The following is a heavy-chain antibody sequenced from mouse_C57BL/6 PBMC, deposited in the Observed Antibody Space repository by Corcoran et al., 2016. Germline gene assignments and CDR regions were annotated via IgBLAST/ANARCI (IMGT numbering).Heavy chain of an antibody. V-gene: IGHV9-3*01. D-gene: IGHD1-1*01. CDR1: GYTFTTYG. CDR3: ARSLYYGSSWRFDY. CDR2: INTYSGVP. J-gene: IGHJ2*01. Sequence: QIQLVQSGPELKKPGETVKISCKASGYTFTTYGMSWVKQAPGKGLKWMGWINTYSGVPTYADDFKGRFAFSLETSASTAYLQINNLKNEDTATYFCARSLYYGSSWRFDYGGQGTTLTVSS.